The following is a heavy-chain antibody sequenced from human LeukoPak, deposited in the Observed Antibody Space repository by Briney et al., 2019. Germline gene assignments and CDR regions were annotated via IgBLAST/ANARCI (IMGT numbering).Heavy chain of an antibody. J-gene: IGHJ5*02. Sequence: PSETLSLTCAVYGGPFSGYYWSWIRQPPGKGLEWIGEINHSGSTNYNPSLKSRVTISVDTSKNQFSLKLSSVTAADTAVYYCARALYLYSSSWYGYNWFDPWGQGTLVTVSS. CDR3: ARALYLYSSSWYGYNWFDP. CDR2: INHSGST. D-gene: IGHD6-13*01. CDR1: GGPFSGYY. V-gene: IGHV4-34*01.